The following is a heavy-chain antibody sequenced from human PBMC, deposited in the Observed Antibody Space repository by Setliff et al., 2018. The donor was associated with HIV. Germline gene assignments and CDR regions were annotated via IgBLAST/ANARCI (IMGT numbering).Heavy chain of an antibody. D-gene: IGHD3-10*01. Sequence: SETLSLTCTVSGGSISSSSYYWGWIRQPPGKGLEWIGSMYYSGSTYYNPSLKSRVTISVDTSKNQFSLKLSSVTAADTAVYYCALSSGSYYNALDNWGQGTLVTVSS. J-gene: IGHJ4*02. CDR3: ALSSGSYYNALDN. CDR2: MYYSGST. V-gene: IGHV4-39*01. CDR1: GGSISSSSYY.